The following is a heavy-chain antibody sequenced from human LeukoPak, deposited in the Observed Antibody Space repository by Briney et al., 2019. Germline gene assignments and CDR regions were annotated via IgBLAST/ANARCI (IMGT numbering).Heavy chain of an antibody. CDR2: TRNKANSYTT. CDR3: ARDRGDYYDSSTWYFDL. Sequence: GGSLRLSCAASGFTFSSYSMNWVRQAPGKGLEWVGRTRNKANSYTTEYAASVKGRFTISRDDSKNSLYLQMNSLKTEDTAVYYCARDRGDYYDSSTWYFDLWGRGTLVTVSS. CDR1: GFTFSSYS. V-gene: IGHV3-72*01. J-gene: IGHJ2*01. D-gene: IGHD3-22*01.